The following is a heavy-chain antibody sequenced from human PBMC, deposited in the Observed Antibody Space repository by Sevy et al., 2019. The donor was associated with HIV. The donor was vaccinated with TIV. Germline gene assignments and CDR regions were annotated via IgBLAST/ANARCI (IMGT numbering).Heavy chain of an antibody. CDR1: GFIFSGYV. CDR2: ISASGGGT. D-gene: IGHD6-13*01. J-gene: IGHJ1*01. V-gene: IGHV3-23*01. Sequence: GGSLRLSCAASGFIFSGYVMSWVRQAPGKGLEWVSGISASGGGTNYADSVKGRFTVSRDNSKNTLYLEMNSLRAEDTAVYYCAKDASSSWTGGTFQHWGQGTLVTVSS. CDR3: AKDASSSWTGGTFQH.